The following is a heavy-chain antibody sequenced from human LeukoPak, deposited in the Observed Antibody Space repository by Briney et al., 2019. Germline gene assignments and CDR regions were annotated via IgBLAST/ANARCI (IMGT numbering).Heavy chain of an antibody. CDR3: AREGIAARFVDY. CDR1: GFTVSSNY. D-gene: IGHD6-6*01. J-gene: IGHJ4*02. Sequence: SGGSLRLSCAASGFTVSSNYMSWVRQAPRKGLEWVSVIYSGGSTYYADSVKGRFTISRDNSKNTLYLQMNSLRGEDTAVYYCAREGIAARFVDYWGQGTLVTVSS. CDR2: IYSGGST. V-gene: IGHV3-66*01.